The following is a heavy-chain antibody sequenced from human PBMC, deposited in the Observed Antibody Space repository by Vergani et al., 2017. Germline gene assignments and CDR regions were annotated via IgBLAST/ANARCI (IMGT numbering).Heavy chain of an antibody. D-gene: IGHD1-1*01. CDR3: ASDTHSVQRADR. J-gene: IGHJ5*02. CDR2: IHYSENT. CDR1: FDSIRNLY. Sequence: QVQLQESGPGLVKSSETLSLTCSVSFDSIRNLYCNCIRQPPGKGLEWIGSIHYSENTNYNPSLKTQVTISVDTSKTQFSLTLTSVTAADTAIYYCASDTHSVQRADRWGQGILVTVTS. V-gene: IGHV4-59*11.